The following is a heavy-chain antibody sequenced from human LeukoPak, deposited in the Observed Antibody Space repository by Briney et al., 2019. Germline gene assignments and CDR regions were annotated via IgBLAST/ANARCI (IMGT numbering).Heavy chain of an antibody. D-gene: IGHD5-12*01. Sequence: SETLSLTCTVSGGSISSSSYYWGWIRQPPGKGLDWIGIINYRGNTYYNPSLKSRVTISVDTSKNQFSPKLSSVTAADTAMYYCAKSNGYGLIDYWGQGTLVTVSS. J-gene: IGHJ4*02. CDR2: INYRGNT. V-gene: IGHV4-39*01. CDR3: AKSNGYGLIDY. CDR1: GGSISSSSYY.